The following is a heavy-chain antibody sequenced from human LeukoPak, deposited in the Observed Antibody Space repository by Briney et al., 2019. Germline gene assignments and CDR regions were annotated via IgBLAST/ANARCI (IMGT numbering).Heavy chain of an antibody. CDR2: INHSGST. CDR1: GGSFSGYY. V-gene: IGHV4-34*01. Sequence: PSETLSLTCAVYGGSFSGYYWSWIRQPPGKGLEWIGEINHSGSTNYNPSLKSRVTISVDTSKNQFSLKLSSVTAADTAVYYCARKGSSGWSARYYYYMDVWGKGTTVTVSS. D-gene: IGHD6-19*01. J-gene: IGHJ6*03. CDR3: ARKGSSGWSARYYYYMDV.